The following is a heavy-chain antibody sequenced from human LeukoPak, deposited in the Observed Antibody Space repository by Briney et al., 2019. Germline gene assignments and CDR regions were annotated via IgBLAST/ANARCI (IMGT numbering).Heavy chain of an antibody. D-gene: IGHD3/OR15-3a*01. J-gene: IGHJ1*01. CDR2: IYHSGTT. CDR3: ARDADLSAWRGKYFQL. V-gene: IGHV4-4*02. CDR1: GGTFSGCEC. Sequence: SDTVSVTCAVSGGTFSGCECRRVGRPPPGKGQEWVGEIYHSGTTNYDPTLQSRLTTTVDKSKNQFSLRLSSVTAADTAVYYCARDADLSAWRGKYFQLWGQGTLVTVSS.